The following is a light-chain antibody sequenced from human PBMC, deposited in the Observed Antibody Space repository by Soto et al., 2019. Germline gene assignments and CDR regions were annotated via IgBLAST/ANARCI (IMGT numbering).Light chain of an antibody. CDR3: QSYDMSLNNHV. CDR1: SSDVGGYNY. Sequence: QSVLTQPRSASGSPGQSITISCTGTSSDVGGYNYVSWYQQHPAKAPKLIIFDVSKRPSGVPNRFSGSRSGTSASLAITGLQAEDEADYYCQSYDMSLNNHVFGTGTKVTVL. V-gene: IGLV2-11*01. J-gene: IGLJ1*01. CDR2: DVS.